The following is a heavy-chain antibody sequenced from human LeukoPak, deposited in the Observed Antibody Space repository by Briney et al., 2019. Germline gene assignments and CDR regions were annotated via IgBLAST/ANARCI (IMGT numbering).Heavy chain of an antibody. CDR3: ARASGYCSGGSCYPDYYYYYYMDV. Sequence: ASVKVSCKASGYTFTSYDINWVRQATGQGLEWMGWMNPNSGNTGYAQKFQGRVTMTRNTSISTAYMELSSLRSEDTAVYYCARASGYCSGGSCYPDYYYYYYMDVWGKGTTVTVSS. CDR1: GYTFTSYD. V-gene: IGHV1-8*01. J-gene: IGHJ6*03. CDR2: MNPNSGNT. D-gene: IGHD2-15*01.